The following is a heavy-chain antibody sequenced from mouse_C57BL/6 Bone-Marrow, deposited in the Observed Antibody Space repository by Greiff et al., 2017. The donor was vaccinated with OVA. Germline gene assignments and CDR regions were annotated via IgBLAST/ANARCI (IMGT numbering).Heavy chain of an antibody. CDR1: GFTFSSYA. J-gene: IGHJ4*01. D-gene: IGHD2-4*01. CDR3: ARHDYAYYYAMDY. V-gene: IGHV5-4*03. CDR2: ISDGGSYT. Sequence: EVKLMESGGGLVKPGGSLKLSCAASGFTFSSYAMSWVRQTPEKRLEWVATISDGGSYTYYPDNVKGRFTISRDNAKNNLYLQMSSLRSEDTALYYCARHDYAYYYAMDYWGQGTSVTVSS.